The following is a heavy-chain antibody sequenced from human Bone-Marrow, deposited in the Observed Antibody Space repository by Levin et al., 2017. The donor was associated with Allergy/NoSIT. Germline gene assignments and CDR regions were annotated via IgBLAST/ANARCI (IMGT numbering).Heavy chain of an antibody. J-gene: IGHJ6*02. CDR2: IIPILGIA. CDR1: GGTFSSYT. CDR3: ARFKGYYYYGMDV. V-gene: IGHV1-69*02. Sequence: SVKVSCKASGGTFSSYTISWVRQAPGQGLEWMGRIIPILGIANYAQKFQGRVTITADKSTSTAYMELSSLRSEDTAVYYCARFKGYYYYGMDVWGQGTTVTVSS.